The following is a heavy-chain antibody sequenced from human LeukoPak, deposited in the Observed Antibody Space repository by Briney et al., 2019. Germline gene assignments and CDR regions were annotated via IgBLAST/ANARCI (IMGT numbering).Heavy chain of an antibody. J-gene: IGHJ3*02. CDR2: INPSGGST. CDR3: ARDPLPYYDSSGYYEGAFDI. V-gene: IGHV1-46*01. CDR1: GYTFTSYY. D-gene: IGHD3-22*01. Sequence: GASVKVSCKASGYTFTSYYMHWVRQAPGQGLEWMGIINPSGGSTSYAQKFQGRVTMTRDTSTSTVYMELSGLRSEDTAVYYCARDPLPYYDSSGYYEGAFDIWGQGTMVTVSS.